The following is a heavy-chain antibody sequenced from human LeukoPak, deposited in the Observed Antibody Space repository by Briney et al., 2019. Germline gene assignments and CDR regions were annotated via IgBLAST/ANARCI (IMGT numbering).Heavy chain of an antibody. D-gene: IGHD5-12*01. CDR3: ARHRGYTGYVDY. Sequence: SETLSLTCTVSGGSISSYYWSWIRQPPGKGLEWIGYIYYSGSSNYNPSLKSRVTISVDTSKNQFSLKLSSVTAADTAVYYCARHRGYTGYVDYSGQGTLVTVSS. CDR1: GGSISSYY. CDR2: IYYSGSS. J-gene: IGHJ4*02. V-gene: IGHV4-59*08.